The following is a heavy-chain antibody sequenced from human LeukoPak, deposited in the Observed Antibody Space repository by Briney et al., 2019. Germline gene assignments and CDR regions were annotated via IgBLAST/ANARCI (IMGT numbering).Heavy chain of an antibody. CDR1: GFTFSSYW. D-gene: IGHD4-23*01. V-gene: IGHV3-7*01. J-gene: IGHJ3*02. CDR3: AKDRFTVVTAFDI. CDR2: IKQDGSEK. Sequence: GGSLRLSCAASGFTFSSYWMSWVRQAPGKGLEWVANIKQDGSEKFYVDSVKGRFTISRDNSKNTLYLQMNSLRAEDTAVYYCAKDRFTVVTAFDIWGQGTMVTVSS.